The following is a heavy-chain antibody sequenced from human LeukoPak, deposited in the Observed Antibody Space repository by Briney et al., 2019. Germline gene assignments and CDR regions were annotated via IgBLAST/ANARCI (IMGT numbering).Heavy chain of an antibody. CDR1: GFTFSSYS. CDR3: ARDNVGALDY. CDR2: ISSSSTYI. Sequence: GGSLRLSCVASGFTFSSYSMNWVRQTPGKGLEWVSSISSSSTYIFYADSVRGRFTISRDNAKNSLYLQMNSLRAEDTALYYCARDNVGALDYWGHGTLVTVSS. J-gene: IGHJ4*01. V-gene: IGHV3-21*01. D-gene: IGHD1-26*01.